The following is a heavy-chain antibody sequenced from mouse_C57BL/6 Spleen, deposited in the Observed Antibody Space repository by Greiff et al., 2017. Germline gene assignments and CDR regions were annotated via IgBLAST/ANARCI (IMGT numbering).Heavy chain of an antibody. J-gene: IGHJ3*01. V-gene: IGHV14-4*01. Sequence: EVHLVESGAELVRPGASVKLSCTASGFNIKDDYMHWVKQRPEQGLEWIGWIDPENGDTEYASKFQGKATITADTSSNTAYLQLSSLTSEDTAVYYCTTRDYYGSSYPFAYWGQGTLVTVSA. D-gene: IGHD1-1*01. CDR1: GFNIKDDY. CDR2: IDPENGDT. CDR3: TTRDYYGSSYPFAY.